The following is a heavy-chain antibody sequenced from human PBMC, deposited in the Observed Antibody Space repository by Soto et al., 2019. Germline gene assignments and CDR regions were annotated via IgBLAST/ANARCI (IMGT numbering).Heavy chain of an antibody. CDR1: GFTFSSYS. V-gene: IGHV3-21*01. D-gene: IGHD5-12*01. CDR3: ARDLWNIVATIPAFDI. J-gene: IGHJ3*02. Sequence: GGSLRLSCAASGFTFSSYSMNWVRQATGKGLEWVSSISSSSSYIYYADSVKGRFTISRDNAKNSLYLQMNSLRAEETAVYYCARDLWNIVATIPAFDIWGQGTMVTVSS. CDR2: ISSSSSYI.